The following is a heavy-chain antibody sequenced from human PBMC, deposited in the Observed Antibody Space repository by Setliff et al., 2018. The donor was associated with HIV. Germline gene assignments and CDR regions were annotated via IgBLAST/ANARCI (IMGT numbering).Heavy chain of an antibody. V-gene: IGHV4-61*03. CDR3: AQLGVVDDFDY. CDR1: GDSVSSRSYY. J-gene: IGHJ4*02. D-gene: IGHD3-3*01. CDR2: IYYSGST. Sequence: NPSETLSFTCTVSGDSVSSRSYYWSWIRQPPGKGLEWIGYIYYSGSTNYNPSLKSRVTISVDTSKNHFSLKLRSVTAADTAVYYCAQLGVVDDFDYWGQGTLVTVSS.